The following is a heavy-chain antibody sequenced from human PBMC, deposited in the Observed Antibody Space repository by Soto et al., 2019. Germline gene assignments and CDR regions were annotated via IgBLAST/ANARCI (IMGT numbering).Heavy chain of an antibody. CDR3: ARDHLGRDRYTLAPLDP. V-gene: IGHV6-1*01. J-gene: IGHJ5*02. Sequence: PSQTLSLTCAISGDSVSSNSAAWNWIRQSPSRGLEWLGRTYYRSKWYNDYAISVKSRITINPDTSKNQFSLQLNSVIPEDTAVYYCARDHLGRDRYTLAPLDPSGQGPLVTVYS. CDR2: TYYRSKWYN. D-gene: IGHD3-16*01. CDR1: GDSVSSNSAA.